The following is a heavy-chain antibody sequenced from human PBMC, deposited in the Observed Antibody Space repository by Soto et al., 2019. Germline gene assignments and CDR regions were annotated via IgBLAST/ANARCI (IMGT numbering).Heavy chain of an antibody. D-gene: IGHD3-22*01. Sequence: QVQLVQSGAEVKKPGASVKVSCKASGYTFTSYYMHWVRQAPGQGLEWMGIINPSGGSTSYAQKFQGGVTMTRDTSTSTVYMELSSLRSEDTAVYYCARAHYYDSSGYGDFDYWGQGTLVTVSS. CDR2: INPSGGST. CDR1: GYTFTSYY. V-gene: IGHV1-46*01. CDR3: ARAHYYDSSGYGDFDY. J-gene: IGHJ4*02.